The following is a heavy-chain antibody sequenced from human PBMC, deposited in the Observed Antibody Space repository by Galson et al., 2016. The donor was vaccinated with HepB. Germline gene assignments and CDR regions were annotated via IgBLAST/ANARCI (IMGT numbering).Heavy chain of an antibody. CDR1: GDSISGGGFY. CDR3: AREGTYFYGSGSYYRRGFFDL. D-gene: IGHD3-10*01. CDR2: ISYSGST. J-gene: IGHJ2*01. Sequence: TLSLTCTVSGDSISGGGFYWSWIRQHPGKGLEYIGSISYSGSTYYNPALKSRVTISVDTSKNQFSLKLTSVTAADTAVYYCAREGTYFYGSGSYYRRGFFDLWCRGTLLTVSS. V-gene: IGHV4-31*03.